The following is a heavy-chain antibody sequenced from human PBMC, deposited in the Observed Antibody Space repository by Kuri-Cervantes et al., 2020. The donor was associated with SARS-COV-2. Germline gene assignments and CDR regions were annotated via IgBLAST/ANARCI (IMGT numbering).Heavy chain of an antibody. J-gene: IGHJ4*02. Sequence: SETLSLTRSVSGDSLVSGGNYWTWIRQHPGKGLEWIGYTSYSGTTFYNPSLKSRVIISLDTDHYRFSLELNSVTGADTAVYYCARVGYQLLLGIDYWGQGTLVTVSS. D-gene: IGHD2-2*01. CDR3: ARVGYQLLLGIDY. CDR2: TSYSGTT. CDR1: GDSLVSGGNY. V-gene: IGHV4-31*03.